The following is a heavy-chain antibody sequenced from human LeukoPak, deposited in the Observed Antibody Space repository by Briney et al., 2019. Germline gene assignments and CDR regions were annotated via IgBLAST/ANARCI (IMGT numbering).Heavy chain of an antibody. CDR3: ARDRGYFYDQLDY. V-gene: IGHV3-48*02. CDR2: ISVSGGVR. J-gene: IGHJ4*02. CDR1: GYPFSSYS. D-gene: IGHD2/OR15-2a*01. Sequence: QPGGSLRLSCVASGYPFSSYSMNRIRQAPGKGLEWVSYISVSGGVRSYADSVKGRFTISRDDARNSLYLQMNSLKDEDTAVYYCARDRGYFYDQLDYWGQGTLVTVSS.